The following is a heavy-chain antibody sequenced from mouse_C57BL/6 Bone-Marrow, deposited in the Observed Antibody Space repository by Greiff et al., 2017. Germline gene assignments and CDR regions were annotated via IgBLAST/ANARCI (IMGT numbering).Heavy chain of an antibody. CDR2: IYPGDGDT. CDR3: ARRFSYYGSSYYGYFDV. V-gene: IGHV1-82*01. D-gene: IGHD1-1*01. J-gene: IGHJ1*03. CDR1: GYAFSSSW. Sequence: QVQLQQSGPELVKPGASVKISCKASGYAFSSSWMNWVKQRPGQGLEWIGRIYPGDGDTNYNGKFKGKATLTADKSSSTAYMQLSSLTSEDSAVYFGARRFSYYGSSYYGYFDVWGTGTTVTVSS.